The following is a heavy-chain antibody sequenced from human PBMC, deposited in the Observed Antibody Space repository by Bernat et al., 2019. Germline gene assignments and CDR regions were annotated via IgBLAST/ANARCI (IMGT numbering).Heavy chain of an antibody. CDR1: GFTFSNAW. CDR3: ARERDDYSNYADY. D-gene: IGHD4-11*01. J-gene: IGHJ4*02. CDR2: IKSKTDGGTT. V-gene: IGHV3-15*07. Sequence: EVQLVESGGGLVKPGGSLRLSCAASGFTFSNAWMNWVRQAPGKGLEWVGRIKSKTDGGTTDYAAPVKGRFTISRDDSKNTLYLQMNSLRAEDTAVYYCARERDDYSNYADYWGQGTLVTVSS.